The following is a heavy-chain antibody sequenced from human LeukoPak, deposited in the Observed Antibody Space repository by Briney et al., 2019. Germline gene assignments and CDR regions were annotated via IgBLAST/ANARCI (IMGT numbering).Heavy chain of an antibody. CDR3: ARGRMVVAASYYYYGMDV. V-gene: IGHV1-8*01. CDR2: MNPNSGNT. CDR1: GNTFTSYD. J-gene: IGHJ6*02. Sequence: GASVKVSCKASGNTFTSYDINWVRQATGQGLEWMGWMNPNSGNTGYAQKFQGRVTMTRNTSISTAYMELSSLRSEDTAVYYCARGRMVVAASYYYYGMDVWGQGTTVTVSS. D-gene: IGHD2-15*01.